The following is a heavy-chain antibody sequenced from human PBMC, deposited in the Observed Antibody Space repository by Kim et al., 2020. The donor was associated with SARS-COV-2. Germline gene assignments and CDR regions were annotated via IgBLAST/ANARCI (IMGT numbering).Heavy chain of an antibody. CDR1: GFTFSSYG. V-gene: IGHV3-33*01. J-gene: IGHJ6*02. CDR2: IWYDGSNK. CDR3: ARDRRIQLWNYYYGMDV. D-gene: IGHD5-18*01. Sequence: GGSLRLSCAASGFTFSSYGMHWVRQAPGKGLEWVAVIWYDGSNKYYADSVKGRFTISRDNSKNTLYLQMNSLRAEDTAVYYCARDRRIQLWNYYYGMDVWGQGTTVTVSS.